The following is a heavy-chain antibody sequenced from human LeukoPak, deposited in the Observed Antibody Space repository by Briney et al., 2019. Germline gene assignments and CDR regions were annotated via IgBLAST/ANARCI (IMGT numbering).Heavy chain of an antibody. CDR2: IYPGDSDT. V-gene: IGHV5-51*01. Sequence: GESLKISCKGSGYSFTNYWIGWVRQMPGKGLEWMGIIYPGDSDTRYSPSFQGQVTVSADKSISTAYLQWSSLKASDTAIYYCVRHYRPPQDSRAAKPTGYYYYYMDVWGTGTTVIVSS. CDR3: VRHYRPPQDSRAAKPTGYYYYYMDV. D-gene: IGHD3-16*02. J-gene: IGHJ6*03. CDR1: GYSFTNYW.